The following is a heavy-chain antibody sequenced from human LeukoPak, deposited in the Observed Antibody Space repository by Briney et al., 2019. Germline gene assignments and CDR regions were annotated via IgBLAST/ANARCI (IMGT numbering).Heavy chain of an antibody. Sequence: ASVKVSCKASGYTFTSYDINWVRQATGQGLEWMGWMNPNSGNTGYAQKFQGRVTMTRNTSISTAYMELSSLRSEDAAVYYCAAVGYDILTGYFGTTWGDYWGQGTLVTVSS. CDR1: GYTFTSYD. J-gene: IGHJ4*02. D-gene: IGHD3-9*01. CDR2: MNPNSGNT. V-gene: IGHV1-8*01. CDR3: AAVGYDILTGYFGTTWGDY.